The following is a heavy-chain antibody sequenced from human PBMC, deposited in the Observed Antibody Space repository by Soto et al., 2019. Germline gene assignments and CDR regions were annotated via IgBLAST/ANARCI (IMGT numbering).Heavy chain of an antibody. D-gene: IGHD6-13*01. CDR1: GYSISSGYY. CDR2: IYHSGST. V-gene: IGHV4-38-2*02. Sequence: SETLSLTCAVSGYSISSGYYWGWIRQPPGKGLEWIGSIYHSGSTYYNPSLKSRVTISVDTSKNQFSLKLSSVTAADTAVYYCARELGGSIAAAANWFDPWGQGTLVTVSS. J-gene: IGHJ5*02. CDR3: ARELGGSIAAAANWFDP.